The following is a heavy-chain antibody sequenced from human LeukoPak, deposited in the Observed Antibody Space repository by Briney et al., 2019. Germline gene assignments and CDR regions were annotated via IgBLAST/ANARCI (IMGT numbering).Heavy chain of an antibody. J-gene: IGHJ4*02. Sequence: HTGGSLRLSCAASGFTFSSYAMSWVRQAPGKGLEWVSAISGSGGSTYYADSVKGRFTISRDNSKNTLYLQMNSLRAEDTAVYYCTSQQEDTAMVGFDYWGQGTLVTVSS. CDR3: TSQQEDTAMVGFDY. CDR1: GFTFSSYA. D-gene: IGHD5-18*01. CDR2: ISGSGGST. V-gene: IGHV3-23*01.